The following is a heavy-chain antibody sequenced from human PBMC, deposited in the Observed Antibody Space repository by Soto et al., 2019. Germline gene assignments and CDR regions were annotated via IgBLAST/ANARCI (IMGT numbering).Heavy chain of an antibody. CDR3: ARGDDSSGYNPDRLDY. J-gene: IGHJ4*02. CDR1: GGSISSGGYS. D-gene: IGHD3-22*01. Sequence: QLQLQESGSGLVKPSQTLSLTCAVSGGSISSGGYSWSWIRQPPGKGLEWIGYIYHSGSTYYNPSLKSRVTISVDRSKNQFSLKLSSVTAADTAVYYCARGDDSSGYNPDRLDYWGQGTLVTVSS. CDR2: IYHSGST. V-gene: IGHV4-30-2*01.